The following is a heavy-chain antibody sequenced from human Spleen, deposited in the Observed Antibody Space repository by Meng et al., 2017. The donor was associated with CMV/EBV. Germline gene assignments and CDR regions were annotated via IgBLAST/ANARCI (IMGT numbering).Heavy chain of an antibody. J-gene: IGHJ6*02. CDR1: GYTFTDYD. CDR3: ARARKFHYHYDMDV. Sequence: SVNVSCKASGYTFTDYDINWVRQAPGQGLEWMGWMDSKSGKTDLAQSFQGRVIMTRDTSLNTAYIEFSSLMFEDTAVYFCARARKFHYHYDMDVWGQGTTVTVSS. D-gene: IGHD1-14*01. CDR2: MDSKSGKT. V-gene: IGHV1-8*01.